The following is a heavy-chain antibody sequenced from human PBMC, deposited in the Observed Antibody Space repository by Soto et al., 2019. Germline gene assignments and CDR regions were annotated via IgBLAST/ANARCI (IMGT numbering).Heavy chain of an antibody. CDR2: IWYDGSNK. Sequence: PGGSLRLSCAASGFTFSSYGMHWVRQAPGKGLEWVAVIWYDGSNKYYADSVKGRFTISRDNSKNTLYLQMNSLRAEDTAVYYCARDTASVLLWFGEVNPYFDYWGQGT. CDR3: ARDTASVLLWFGEVNPYFDY. CDR1: GFTFSSYG. V-gene: IGHV3-33*01. J-gene: IGHJ4*02. D-gene: IGHD3-10*01.